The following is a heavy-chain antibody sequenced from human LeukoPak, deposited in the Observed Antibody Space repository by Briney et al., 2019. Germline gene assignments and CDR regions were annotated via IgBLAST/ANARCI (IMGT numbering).Heavy chain of an antibody. Sequence: GGSLRLSCAASGFTFSDYYMSWIRQAPGKGLEWVSYISTSSGYTNYADSVKGRFTISRDNAKNSLYLQMNSLRAEDTAVYYCARVKIPGNGDYGLGDYWGQGTLVTVSS. CDR3: ARVKIPGNGDYGLGDY. D-gene: IGHD4-17*01. J-gene: IGHJ4*02. CDR2: ISTSSGYT. V-gene: IGHV3-11*06. CDR1: GFTFSDYY.